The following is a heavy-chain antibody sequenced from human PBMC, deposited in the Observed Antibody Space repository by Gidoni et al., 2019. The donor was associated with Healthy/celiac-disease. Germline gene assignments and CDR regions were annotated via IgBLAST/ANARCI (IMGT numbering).Heavy chain of an antibody. CDR3: ARTLSVVAATLILGY. J-gene: IGHJ4*02. D-gene: IGHD2-15*01. CDR1: GFTFSSYG. Sequence: QVLLVESGGGVVQPGRSLRLSCAASGFTFSSYGMHWVRQAPGKGLEWVAVIWYDGSNKYYADSVKGRFTISRDNSKNTLYLQMNSLRAEDTAVYYCARTLSVVAATLILGYWGQGTLVTVSS. V-gene: IGHV3-33*01. CDR2: IWYDGSNK.